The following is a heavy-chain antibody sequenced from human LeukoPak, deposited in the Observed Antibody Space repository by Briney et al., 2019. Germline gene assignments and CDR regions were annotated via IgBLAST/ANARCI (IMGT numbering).Heavy chain of an antibody. Sequence: SETLSLTCSVSGGSISSYYWSWIRQPPGKGLEWIGFIFYSGGTNYNPSLKSRVTISVDTSKNQFSLKLSSVTAADTAVYYCAKDSTAYSSGWHYFDYWGQGTLVTVSS. J-gene: IGHJ4*02. CDR2: IFYSGGT. V-gene: IGHV4-59*01. CDR3: AKDSTAYSSGWHYFDY. D-gene: IGHD6-19*01. CDR1: GGSISSYY.